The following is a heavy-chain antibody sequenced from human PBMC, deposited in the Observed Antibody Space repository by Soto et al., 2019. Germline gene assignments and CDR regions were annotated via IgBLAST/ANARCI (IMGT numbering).Heavy chain of an antibody. V-gene: IGHV3-33*01. CDR1: GFTFRNSG. Sequence: QVNLVQSGGGLVQPGRSLRLSCEASGFTFRNSGMEWIRQAPGKGLEWVARIWYDGSSQYYADYVKGRFTISRDNSKNTLYMEMNSVRVEDTAVYYCARDMDSNYDGMDVWGQGTTVIVSS. J-gene: IGHJ6*02. CDR3: ARDMDSNYDGMDV. CDR2: IWYDGSSQ. D-gene: IGHD4-4*01.